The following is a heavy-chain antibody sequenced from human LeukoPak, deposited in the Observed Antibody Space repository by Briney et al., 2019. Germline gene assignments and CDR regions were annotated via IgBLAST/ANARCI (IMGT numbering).Heavy chain of an antibody. J-gene: IGHJ3*02. CDR3: ARDLYSTRTNDAFVI. CDR1: AGSLTSSSYY. D-gene: IGHD6-13*01. CDR2: VSYSGGT. Sequence: SETLSLTCTVSAGSLTSSSYYWGWIRQPPATGLDWIGSVSYSGGTHYNRSPKSRVTISVDTSKKQCSLRLSSVTAADTAVYYCARDLYSTRTNDAFVIWGQGTMLTMSS. V-gene: IGHV4-39*07.